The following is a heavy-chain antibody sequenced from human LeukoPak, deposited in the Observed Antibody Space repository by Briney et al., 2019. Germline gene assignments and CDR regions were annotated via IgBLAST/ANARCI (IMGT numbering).Heavy chain of an antibody. CDR2: INPSGGST. D-gene: IGHD2-2*01. Sequence: ASVTVSCKASGYTFTSYYMHWVRQAPGQGLEWMGIINPSGGSTSYAQKFQGRVTMTRDTSTSTVYMELSSLRSEDTAVYYCAREEGLVVPAARDDYWGQGILVTVST. CDR1: GYTFTSYY. J-gene: IGHJ4*02. CDR3: AREEGLVVPAARDDY. V-gene: IGHV1-46*01.